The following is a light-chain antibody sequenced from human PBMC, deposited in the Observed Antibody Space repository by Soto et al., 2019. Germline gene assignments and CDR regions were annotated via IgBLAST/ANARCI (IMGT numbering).Light chain of an antibody. CDR3: QQRSTWPPGLLT. CDR2: DAS. CDR1: QSVNSY. Sequence: EIVLTQSPATLSLSPGERATLSCRASQSVNSYLAWYQQKPGQAPRLLIYDASNRATGIPARFSGSGSGTDFTLTISSLEPEDFAVYYCQQRSTWPPGLLTFGGGTKVEIK. V-gene: IGKV3-11*01. J-gene: IGKJ4*01.